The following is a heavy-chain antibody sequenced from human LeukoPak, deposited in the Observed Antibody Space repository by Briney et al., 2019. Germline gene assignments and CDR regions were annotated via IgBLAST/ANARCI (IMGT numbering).Heavy chain of an antibody. Sequence: PSETQSLTCTVSGGSISSSGYYWGWIRQPPGKGLEWIGSIYFSGSTYYNPSLKSRLTISVDTSKNQFSLKLSSVTAADTAVYYCAGRERSSRVFGFDPWGQGTLVTVSS. D-gene: IGHD3-10*02. CDR1: GGSISSSGYY. CDR3: AGRERSSRVFGFDP. J-gene: IGHJ5*02. CDR2: IYFSGST. V-gene: IGHV4-39*01.